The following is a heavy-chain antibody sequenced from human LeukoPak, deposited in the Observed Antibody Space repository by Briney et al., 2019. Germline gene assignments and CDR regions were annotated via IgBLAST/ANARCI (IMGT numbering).Heavy chain of an antibody. CDR2: IYHSGST. J-gene: IGHJ4*02. D-gene: IGHD5-18*01. V-gene: IGHV4-4*02. Sequence: SETLSLTCAVSGGSISSSNWWSWVRQPPGKGLEWIGEIYHSGSTNYNPSLKSRVIISIDTSKNQFSLRLSSVTAADTAVYYCARENDRYGRIDYWGQGTQVTVSS. CDR3: ARENDRYGRIDY. CDR1: GGSISSSNW.